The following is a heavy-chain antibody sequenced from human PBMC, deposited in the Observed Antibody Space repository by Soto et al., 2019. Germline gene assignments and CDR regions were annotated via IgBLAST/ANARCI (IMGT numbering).Heavy chain of an antibody. Sequence: GGSLRLSCAASGFTFSSYAMSWVRQAPGKGLQWVSAIRGSGGITYYADSVKGRFTISRDNSKNTLYLQMNSMRGEDTAVYYCAKISVDYYDSSGYYYDDWGHGTLVTVSS. CDR1: GFTFSSYA. J-gene: IGHJ4*01. CDR2: IRGSGGIT. CDR3: AKISVDYYDSSGYYYDD. V-gene: IGHV3-23*01. D-gene: IGHD3-22*01.